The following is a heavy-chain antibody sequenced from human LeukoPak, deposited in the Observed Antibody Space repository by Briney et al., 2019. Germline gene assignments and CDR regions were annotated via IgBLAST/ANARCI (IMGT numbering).Heavy chain of an antibody. V-gene: IGHV4-59*01. D-gene: IGHD6-13*01. Sequence: PSETLSLTCTVSGGSISSYYWSWVRQPPGKALEWIGYIYYSGSTNYNPPLKNRVTISVDTSKIQCSRKLSSVTAADAAVYYCGRDLATAATADRAFDIWGQGTMVTVSS. CDR1: GGSISSYY. CDR2: IYYSGST. J-gene: IGHJ3*02. CDR3: GRDLATAATADRAFDI.